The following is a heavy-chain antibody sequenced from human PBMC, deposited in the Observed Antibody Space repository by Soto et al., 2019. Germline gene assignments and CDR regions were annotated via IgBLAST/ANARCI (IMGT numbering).Heavy chain of an antibody. J-gene: IGHJ4*02. Sequence: PGGSLRLSCAASGFTFSSYTMSWVRPAPGKGLEWVSAISGSGSSTYYADSVKGRFTISRDNSKNTLYLQMNSLRAEDTAVYYCARGTTSQQRWGQGTLVTVSS. D-gene: IGHD4-17*01. CDR2: ISGSGSST. CDR3: ARGTTSQQR. V-gene: IGHV3-23*01. CDR1: GFTFSSYT.